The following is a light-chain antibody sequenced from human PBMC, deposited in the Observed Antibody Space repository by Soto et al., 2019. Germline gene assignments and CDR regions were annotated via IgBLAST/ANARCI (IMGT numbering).Light chain of an antibody. CDR1: ESISSF. V-gene: IGKV1-39*01. CDR3: QQSYSALWT. Sequence: DIQMTQSPSTLSASVGDRVTITCRASESISSFLIWYQQTPGKAPKVLIYGASSLQTGVPSRFSGSGSGTDFTLTIDSLQPEDFAIYYCQQSYSALWTFGQGTKVEIK. CDR2: GAS. J-gene: IGKJ1*01.